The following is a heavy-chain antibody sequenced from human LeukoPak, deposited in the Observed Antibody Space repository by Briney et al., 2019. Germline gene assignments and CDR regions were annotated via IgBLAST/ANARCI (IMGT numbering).Heavy chain of an antibody. CDR1: GYTFTSYA. J-gene: IGHJ2*01. D-gene: IGHD2-2*01. Sequence: ASVKVSCKASGYTFTSYAMNWVRQAPGQGLEWMGWINPNSGGTNYAQKFQGRVTMTRDTSISTAYMELSRLRSDDTAVYYCARVGYCSSTSCLGPYWYFDLWGRGTLVTVSS. CDR3: ARVGYCSSTSCLGPYWYFDL. CDR2: INPNSGGT. V-gene: IGHV1-2*02.